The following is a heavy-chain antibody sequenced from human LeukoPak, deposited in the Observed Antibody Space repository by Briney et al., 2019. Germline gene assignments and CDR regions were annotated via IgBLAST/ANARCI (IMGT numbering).Heavy chain of an antibody. CDR2: ISSSGSTI. D-gene: IGHD2-2*01. CDR1: GFTFSSYE. V-gene: IGHV3-48*03. CDR3: ARASNLLYCSSTSFHFDY. Sequence: VGSLRLSCAASGFTFSSYEMNWVRQAPGKGLEWVSYISSSGSTIYYADSVKGRFTISRDNAKNSLYLQMNSLRAEDTAVYYCARASNLLYCSSTSFHFDYWGQGTLVTVSS. J-gene: IGHJ4*02.